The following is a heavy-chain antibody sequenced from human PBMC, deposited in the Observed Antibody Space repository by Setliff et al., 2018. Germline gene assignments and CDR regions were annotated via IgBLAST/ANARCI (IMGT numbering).Heavy chain of an antibody. CDR3: AKAGGVFTQARRAFDI. CDR1: GFTFSSYS. V-gene: IGHV3-30*04. D-gene: IGHD6-13*01. Sequence: GESLKISCAASGFTFSSYSIHWVRQAPGKGLEWVAVVSDNGATKFYADSVKGRFTISRDNSKNTLSLQMNSLRAEDTALYYCAKAGGVFTQARRAFDIWGQGTVVTVSS. CDR2: VSDNGATK. J-gene: IGHJ3*02.